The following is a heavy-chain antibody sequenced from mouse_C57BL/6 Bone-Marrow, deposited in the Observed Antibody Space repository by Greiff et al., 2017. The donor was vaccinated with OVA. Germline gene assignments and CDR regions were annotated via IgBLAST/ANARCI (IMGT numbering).Heavy chain of an antibody. CDR2: IDPSDSET. D-gene: IGHD1-1*01. CDR3: ARFYGLDY. V-gene: IGHV1-52*01. J-gene: IGHJ2*01. Sequence: QVHVKQPGAELVRPGSSVKLSCKASGYTFTSYWMHWVKQRPIQGLEWIGNIDPSDSETHYNQKFKDKATLTVDKSSSTAYMQLSSLTSEDSAVYYCARFYGLDYWGQGTTLTVSA. CDR1: GYTFTSYW.